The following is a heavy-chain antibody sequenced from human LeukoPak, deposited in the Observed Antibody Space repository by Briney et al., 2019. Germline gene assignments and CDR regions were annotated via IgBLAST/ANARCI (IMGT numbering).Heavy chain of an antibody. Sequence: AFXHYDGTKNYYADSVKGRFTISRDNSKNTLYLQMNSLRAEDTAVYYCAKEVDTAMVTPPDYWGQGTLVTVSS. CDR3: AKEVDTAMVTPPDY. CDR2: XHYDGTKN. D-gene: IGHD5-18*01. V-gene: IGHV3-30*02. J-gene: IGHJ4*02.